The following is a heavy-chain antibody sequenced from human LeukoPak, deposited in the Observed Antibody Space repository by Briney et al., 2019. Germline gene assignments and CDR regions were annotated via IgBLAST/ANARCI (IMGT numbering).Heavy chain of an antibody. D-gene: IGHD5-12*01. CDR1: DYSLINYD. J-gene: IGHJ5*02. V-gene: IGHV1-8*01. CDR3: ARDRSRSGGYGDYALRPLGWFDP. Sequence: GASVKVSCKTSDYSLINYDISWVRQAPGQGLEWMGWMNPNSGNTGYAQKFQGRVTITADKSTTTAYMELSSLTSEDTAVYYCARDRSRSGGYGDYALRPLGWFDPWGQGTLVTVSS. CDR2: MNPNSGNT.